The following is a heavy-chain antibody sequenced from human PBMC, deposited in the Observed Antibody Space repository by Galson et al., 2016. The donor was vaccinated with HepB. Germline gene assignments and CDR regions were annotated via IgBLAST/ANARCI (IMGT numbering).Heavy chain of an antibody. V-gene: IGHV1-69*13. CDR1: GGSFSSDG. CDR2: IIPIFETP. J-gene: IGHJ3*02. CDR3: AGGLAPDAFDI. Sequence: SVKVSCKASGGSFSSDGISWVRQAPGQGLEWMGEIIPIFETPNYAQKFQGRVTITADESTRAVHMQLTSLRSDDTGIYYCAGGLAPDAFDIWGQGTLVTVSS.